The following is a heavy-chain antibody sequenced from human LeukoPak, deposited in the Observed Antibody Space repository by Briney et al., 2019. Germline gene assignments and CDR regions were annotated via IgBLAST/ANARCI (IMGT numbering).Heavy chain of an antibody. CDR3: ASGRPLGFDY. J-gene: IGHJ4*02. CDR2: IYYSGTT. Sequence: SETLSLTCTVSGDSISSYYWTWIRQPPGKGLEWIGYIYYSGTTNYNPSLKSRVTISVDTSKNQFSLKLSSVTAADTAVYHCASGRPLGFDYWGQGALVTVSS. V-gene: IGHV4-59*01. CDR1: GDSISSYY. D-gene: IGHD1-26*01.